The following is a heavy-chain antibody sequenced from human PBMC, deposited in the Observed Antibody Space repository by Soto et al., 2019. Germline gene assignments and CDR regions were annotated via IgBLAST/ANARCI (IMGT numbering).Heavy chain of an antibody. Sequence: SGPTLVNPTQTLTLTCTFSGFSLSTSGMCVSWIRQPPGKALEWLALIDWDDDKYYSTSLKTRLTISKDTSKNQVVLTMTNMDPVDTATYYCARLPRPHGYYYGMDVWGQGTTVTVSS. CDR2: IDWDDDK. CDR3: ARLPRPHGYYYGMDV. V-gene: IGHV2-70*01. CDR1: GFSLSTSGMC. J-gene: IGHJ6*02.